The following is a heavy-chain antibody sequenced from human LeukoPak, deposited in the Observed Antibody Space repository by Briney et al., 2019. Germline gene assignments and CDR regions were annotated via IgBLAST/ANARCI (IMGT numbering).Heavy chain of an antibody. CDR1: GFTFSSYA. CDR2: ISNDGSNK. J-gene: IGHJ4*02. V-gene: IGHV3-30-3*01. D-gene: IGHD5-12*01. Sequence: GRSLRLSCAASGFTFSSYAMHWVRQAPGKGLEWVAVISNDGSNKYYADSVKGRFTISRDNSKNTLYLQMNSLRAEDTAVYYCARREIVATTWWSFDYWGQGTLVTVSS. CDR3: ARREIVATTWWSFDY.